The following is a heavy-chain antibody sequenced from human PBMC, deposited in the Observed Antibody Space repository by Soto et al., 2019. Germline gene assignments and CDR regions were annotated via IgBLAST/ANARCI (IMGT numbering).Heavy chain of an antibody. V-gene: IGHV4-4*02. J-gene: IGHJ5*02. Sequence: QVQLQESGPGLVKPSGTLSLTCAVSGGSIDSSRWWNWVRQSPGKGLEWLGEVYHSGSTNYNPSLKSRLTISVDKSKSQFSLNLRSVTAADTAMYYCAAGCFSISCTRGGWLDPWGQGTVVTVSS. D-gene: IGHD2-2*01. CDR1: GGSIDSSRW. CDR3: AAGCFSISCTRGGWLDP. CDR2: VYHSGST.